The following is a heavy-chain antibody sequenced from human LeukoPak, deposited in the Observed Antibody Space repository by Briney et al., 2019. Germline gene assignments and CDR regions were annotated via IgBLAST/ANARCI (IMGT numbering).Heavy chain of an antibody. J-gene: IGHJ6*02. D-gene: IGHD6-13*01. V-gene: IGHV1-2*02. CDR1: GYTFTGYY. Sequence: ASVKVSCKASGYTFTGYYMHWVRQAPGQGLEWMGWIKPNSGGTNYAQKFQGRVTMTRDTSISTAYMELSRLRSDDTAVYYCARDLAEAAAGYYYYGMDVWGQGTTVTVSS. CDR2: IKPNSGGT. CDR3: ARDLAEAAAGYYYYGMDV.